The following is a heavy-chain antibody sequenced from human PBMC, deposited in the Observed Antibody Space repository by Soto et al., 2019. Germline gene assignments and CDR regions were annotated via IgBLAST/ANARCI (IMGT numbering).Heavy chain of an antibody. V-gene: IGHV4-34*01. J-gene: IGHJ5*02. D-gene: IGHD6-6*01. CDR2: INHSVIV. CDR1: CGSFSCHS. CDR3: AKDSVHNLYRTSSLEDCFGP. Sequence: SDTLSLTFAFYCGSFSCHSWTWIRQSPWKGLECIGYINHSVIVNYIPSLNIRVTISLDTSKNHFSLTLRAADSSVYYCAKDSVHNLYRTSSLEDCFGPWGQGTLVTVSS.